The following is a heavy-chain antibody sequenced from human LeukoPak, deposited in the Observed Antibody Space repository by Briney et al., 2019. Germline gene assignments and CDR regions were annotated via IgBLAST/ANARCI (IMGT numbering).Heavy chain of an antibody. D-gene: IGHD3-16*01. J-gene: IGHJ4*02. CDR3: AKLGPKLGGDY. CDR1: GFTFASYA. CDR2: IHSSVTT. Sequence: PGRSLRLSCAASGFTFASYAMSWVRQAPGKGLEWVSSIHSSVTTYYADSVKGRFTISRDNSRNTLYLQMNSLRGEDTAVYYCAKLGPKLGGDYWGRGALVTVSS. V-gene: IGHV3-23*01.